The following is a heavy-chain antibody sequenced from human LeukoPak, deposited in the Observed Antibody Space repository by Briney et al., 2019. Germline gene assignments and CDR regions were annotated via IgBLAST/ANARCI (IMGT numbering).Heavy chain of an antibody. CDR3: AKPRVAAAGTEDFDY. J-gene: IGHJ4*02. CDR2: ISSSSSYI. V-gene: IGHV3-21*04. D-gene: IGHD6-13*01. Sequence: GGSLRLSCAASGFTFSSYAMNWVRQAPGKGLEGVSSISSSSSYIYYADSVKGRFTISRDNAKNSLYLQMNSLRAEDTALYYCAKPRVAAAGTEDFDYWGQGTLVTVSS. CDR1: GFTFSSYA.